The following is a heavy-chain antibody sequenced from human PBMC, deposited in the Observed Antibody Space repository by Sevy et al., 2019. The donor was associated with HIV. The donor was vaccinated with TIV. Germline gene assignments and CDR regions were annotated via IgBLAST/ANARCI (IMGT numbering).Heavy chain of an antibody. J-gene: IGHJ4*01. V-gene: IGHV1-2*02. CDR3: ARDQEFCSTTTCYRGLDQ. Sequence: ASVKVSCETSGYRFTDYYIHWVRQAPGQGLEWMGWINPNSDVTKSAKKFQDRVIMTKDTSISTVYMELRGLTFDDSAVYYCARDQEFCSTTTCYRGLDQWGHGSLVTVSS. CDR1: GYRFTDYY. CDR2: INPNSDVT. D-gene: IGHD2-2*01.